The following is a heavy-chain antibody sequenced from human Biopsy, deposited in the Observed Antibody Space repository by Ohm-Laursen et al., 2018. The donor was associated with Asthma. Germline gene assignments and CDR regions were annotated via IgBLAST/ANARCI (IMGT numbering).Heavy chain of an antibody. CDR3: ARESGQDYGGFGSFDR. V-gene: IGHV3-30*03. CDR2: ISSDGHLK. CDR1: GFVFSQSG. J-gene: IGHJ3*02. D-gene: IGHD4-23*01. Sequence: SLRLSCAAFGFVFSQSGMHWVRQAPGKGLEWVALISSDGHLKYYEDSVKGRFTISRDNSKNSLYLQINSLRVEDSAVYYCARESGQDYGGFGSFDRWGQGKMVAVSS.